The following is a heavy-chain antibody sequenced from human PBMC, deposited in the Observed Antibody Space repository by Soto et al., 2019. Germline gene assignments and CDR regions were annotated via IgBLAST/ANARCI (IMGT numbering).Heavy chain of an antibody. D-gene: IGHD3-10*01. CDR3: VKNSGRFNT. J-gene: IGHJ4*02. V-gene: IGHV3-23*01. CDR1: GFTFGTTD. Sequence: QLLQSGGGLVQPGGSLTLSCAASGFTFGTTDMSWVRQAPGEGLEWVSTIDGSGGITYYADSVKGRFTISRDNSRNTVYLQMNSLRGDDTALYYCVKNSGRFNTGGQGALVTVSS. CDR2: IDGSGGIT.